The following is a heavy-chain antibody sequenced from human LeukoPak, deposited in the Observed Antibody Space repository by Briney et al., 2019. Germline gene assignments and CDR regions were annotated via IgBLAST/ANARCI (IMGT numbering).Heavy chain of an antibody. CDR1: GGTISSYD. CDR3: ARGKAAAGSLRFDY. Sequence: SETLSLTCTGSGGTISSYDWSWIRQPPGKELQWIGNIYYTGSTSYNPSLKSRVTISVDTSKNQFSLRLSSVTAADTAIFYCARGKAAAGSLRFDYWGQGTLVTVSS. CDR2: IYYTGST. J-gene: IGHJ4*02. D-gene: IGHD6-13*01. V-gene: IGHV4-59*01.